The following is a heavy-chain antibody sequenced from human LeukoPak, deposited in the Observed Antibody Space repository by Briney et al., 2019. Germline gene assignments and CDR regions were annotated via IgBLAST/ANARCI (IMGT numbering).Heavy chain of an antibody. D-gene: IGHD6-13*01. V-gene: IGHV4-59*01. CDR1: GGSISSYY. CDR2: IYYSGST. Sequence: PSETLSLTCTVSGGSISSYYWSWIRQPPGKGLEWIGYIYYSGSTNYNPSLKSRVTISVDTSKNQFSLKLSSVTAADTAVYYCARVLGPWVAAAAKRAFDIWGQGTMVTVSS. J-gene: IGHJ3*02. CDR3: ARVLGPWVAAAAKRAFDI.